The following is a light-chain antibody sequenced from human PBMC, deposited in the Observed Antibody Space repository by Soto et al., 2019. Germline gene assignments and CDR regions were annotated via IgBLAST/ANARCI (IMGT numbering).Light chain of an antibody. CDR2: AAS. J-gene: IGKJ2*01. V-gene: IGKV1-6*01. CDR1: QGIRND. CDR3: LQYYYYPYT. Sequence: AIQMTQSPSSLSASVGDRVTITCRASQGIRNDLAWYQQKPRKAPKLLIYAASSLQSGVSSRFSGSGSGTDFTLTISSLQPEDFATYYCLQYYYYPYTFGPGTKLEIK.